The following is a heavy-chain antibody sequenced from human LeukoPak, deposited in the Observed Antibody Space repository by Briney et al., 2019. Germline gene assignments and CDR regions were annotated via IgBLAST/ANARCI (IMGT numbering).Heavy chain of an antibody. CDR3: VSLLFGGAGRGN. D-gene: IGHD3-3*01. J-gene: IGHJ4*02. CDR1: SGSIDNEH. CDR2: TLYGGSN. V-gene: IGHV4-59*12. Sequence: SETLSLTCSVSSGSIDNEHWCWVRQPPGKGLEWIGHTLYGGSNKFNPSLKSRVTISVDRSKNQFSLTLISVTAEDTAVYYCVSLLFGGAGRGNWGQGSLVTVSS.